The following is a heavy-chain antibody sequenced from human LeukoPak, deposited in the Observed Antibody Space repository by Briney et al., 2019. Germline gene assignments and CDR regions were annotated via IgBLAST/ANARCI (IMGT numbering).Heavy chain of an antibody. CDR1: GGSISSYY. CDR2: IYYSGST. Sequence: SETLSLTCTVSGGSISSYYWSWIRQPPGKRLEWIGYIYYSGSTNYNPSLKSRVTISVDTSKNQFSLKLSPVPAADTAVYYCARLDDSSGLADWFDPWGQGTLVTVSS. J-gene: IGHJ5*02. D-gene: IGHD3-22*01. CDR3: ARLDDSSGLADWFDP. V-gene: IGHV4-59*08.